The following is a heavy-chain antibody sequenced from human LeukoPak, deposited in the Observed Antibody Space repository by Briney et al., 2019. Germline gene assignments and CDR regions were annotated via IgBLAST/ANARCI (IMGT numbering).Heavy chain of an antibody. CDR2: IYYSGST. Sequence: SETLSLTCTVSGGSISSSSYYWGWIRQPPGKGLEWIGSIYYSGSTYYNPSLKSRVTISVDTSKNQFSLKLSSVTAADTAVYYCARDLGGIGDYWGQGTLVTVSS. CDR3: ARDLGGIGDY. CDR1: GGSISSSSYY. J-gene: IGHJ4*02. V-gene: IGHV4-39*02. D-gene: IGHD2-15*01.